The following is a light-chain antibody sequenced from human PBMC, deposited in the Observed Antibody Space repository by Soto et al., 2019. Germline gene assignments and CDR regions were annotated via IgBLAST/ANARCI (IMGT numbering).Light chain of an antibody. CDR3: QQYGSSPPVT. CDR1: QSVSSSY. Sequence: EIVLTQSPGTLSLSPGERATLSCRASQSVSSSYLAWYQQKPGQAPRLLIYNAFNRATGIPDRFSGSGSGTDFTLTISRLEPEDFAVYYCQQYGSSPPVTFGQGTRLEIK. V-gene: IGKV3-20*01. CDR2: NAF. J-gene: IGKJ5*01.